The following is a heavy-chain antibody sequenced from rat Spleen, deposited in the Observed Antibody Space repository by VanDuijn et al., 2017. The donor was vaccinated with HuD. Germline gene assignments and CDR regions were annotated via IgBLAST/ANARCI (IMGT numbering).Heavy chain of an antibody. V-gene: IGHV2-32*01. J-gene: IGHJ3*01. CDR3: ARDDPPYGYTSK. D-gene: IGHD1-9*01. CDR1: GFSLSNYG. CDR2: VWYDGDT. Sequence: QVQLKESGPGLVQPSQTLSLTCTVSGFSLSNYGVIWVRQPSGKGPEWMGRVWYDGDTAYNSALKSRLSISRDTSKSQVFLKMSSLKTEDTATFYCARDDPPYGYTSKWGQGTLVTVSS.